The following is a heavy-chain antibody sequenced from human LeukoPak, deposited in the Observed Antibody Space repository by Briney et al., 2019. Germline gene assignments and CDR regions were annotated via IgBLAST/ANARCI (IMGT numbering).Heavy chain of an antibody. CDR2: INPNSGGT. CDR3: ARDLGGIVVVPAAIWFDP. J-gene: IGHJ5*02. D-gene: IGHD2-2*01. CDR1: GYSFTGYY. Sequence: ASVKVSCKASGYSFTGYYMHWVRQAPGQGLEWMGWINPNSGGTNYAQKFQGRVTMTRDTSISTAYMELSRLRSDDTAVYYCARDLGGIVVVPAAIWFDPWGQGTLVTVSS. V-gene: IGHV1-2*02.